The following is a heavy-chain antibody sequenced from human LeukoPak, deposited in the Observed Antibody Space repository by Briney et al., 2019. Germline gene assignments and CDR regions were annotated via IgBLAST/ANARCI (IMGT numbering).Heavy chain of an antibody. D-gene: IGHD2/OR15-2a*01. CDR1: GGSISSYY. CDR2: ISDIGSI. CDR3: AGHHPRNTVDF. V-gene: IGHV4-59*08. Sequence: SGTLSLTCTVSGGSISSYYWSWIRQPPGKGLEWIAYISDIGSINYNPSLKSRVTISLDASKNQFSLKLSSVTAADTAVYYCAGHHPRNTVDFWGQGTLVTVSS. J-gene: IGHJ4*02.